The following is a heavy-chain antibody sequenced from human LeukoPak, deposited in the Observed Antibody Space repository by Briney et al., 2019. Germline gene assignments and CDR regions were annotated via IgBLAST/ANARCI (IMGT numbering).Heavy chain of an antibody. CDR1: GFTFSDYA. CDR2: ITGSGSVK. CDR3: AKRRAASYGDFDY. V-gene: IGHV3-23*01. J-gene: IGHJ4*02. Sequence: PGGSLRLSCAASGFTFSDYAMSWVRQAPGKGLEWVSAITGSGSVKYYADSVKGRFTISGDNSGNTLFLQMNSLRAEDTAVYYCAKRRAASYGDFDYWGQGTLVTVSS. D-gene: IGHD2-15*01.